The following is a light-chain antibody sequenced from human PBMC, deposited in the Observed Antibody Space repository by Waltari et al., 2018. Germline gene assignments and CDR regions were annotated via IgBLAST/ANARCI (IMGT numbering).Light chain of an antibody. J-gene: IGLJ2*01. CDR1: TSNIGAGHD. CDR3: QSFDNMLSGGVV. Sequence: QPVLTQPPSLSGTPGQRGTIPCSGSTSNIGAGHDGRWYQHLPGTAPKLLIYGNTKRPSGVPDRFSGSKSGTSASLAITGLQADDEADYFCQSFDNMLSGGVVFGGGTKLAVL. CDR2: GNT. V-gene: IGLV1-40*01.